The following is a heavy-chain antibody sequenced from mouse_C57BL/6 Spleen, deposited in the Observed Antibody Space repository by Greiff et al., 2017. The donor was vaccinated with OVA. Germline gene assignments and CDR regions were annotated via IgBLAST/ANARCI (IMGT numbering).Heavy chain of an antibody. V-gene: IGHV1-22*01. J-gene: IGHJ4*01. CDR2: INPNNGGT. Sequence: VQLQQSGPELVKPGASVKMSCKASGYTFTDYNMHWVKQSHGKSLEWIGYINPNNGGTSYNQKFKGKATLTVNKSSSTAYMELRSLTSEDSAVYYFARGRPDPFDYAKDYWGQGTSVTVSS. CDR3: ARGRPDPFDYAKDY. CDR1: GYTFTDYN.